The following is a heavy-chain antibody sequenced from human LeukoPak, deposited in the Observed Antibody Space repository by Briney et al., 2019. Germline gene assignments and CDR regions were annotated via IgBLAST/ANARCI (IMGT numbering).Heavy chain of an antibody. Sequence: SETLSLTCTVSGGSISSYYWSWIQQPPGKGLEWIGYIYYSGSTNYNPSLKSRVTISVDTSKNQFSLKLSSVTAADTAVYYCARGGDYYYMDVWGKGTTVTVSS. D-gene: IGHD2-15*01. CDR3: ARGGDYYYMDV. J-gene: IGHJ6*03. CDR1: GGSISSYY. V-gene: IGHV4-59*01. CDR2: IYYSGST.